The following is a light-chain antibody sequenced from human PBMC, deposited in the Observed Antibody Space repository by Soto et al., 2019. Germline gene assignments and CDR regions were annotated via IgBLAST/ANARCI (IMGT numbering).Light chain of an antibody. V-gene: IGLV2-14*01. CDR1: SSDIGSYNY. Sequence: QSALTQPASVSGSPGQSIAISCTGTSSDIGSYNYVSWYQQHPVKAPKLMIHEVSNRPSGVSDRFSGSKSGNTASLTISGLQADDEADYYCSSHTTYSTRVLGTGTKVTVL. J-gene: IGLJ1*01. CDR2: EVS. CDR3: SSHTTYSTRV.